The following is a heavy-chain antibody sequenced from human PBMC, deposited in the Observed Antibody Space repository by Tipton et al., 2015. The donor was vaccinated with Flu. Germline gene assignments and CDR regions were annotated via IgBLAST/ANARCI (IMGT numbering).Heavy chain of an antibody. J-gene: IGHJ3*02. V-gene: IGHV4-34*01. CDR1: GGSFSGYY. D-gene: IGHD5-18*01. Sequence: TLSLTCAVYGGSFSGYYWSWIRQPPGKWLEWIGEINHSGSTNYNPSLKSRVTISVDTSKNQFSLKLSSVTAADTAVYYCARRPPYSDGSRGEAFDIWGQGTMVTVSS. CDR2: INHSGST. CDR3: ARRPPYSDGSRGEAFDI.